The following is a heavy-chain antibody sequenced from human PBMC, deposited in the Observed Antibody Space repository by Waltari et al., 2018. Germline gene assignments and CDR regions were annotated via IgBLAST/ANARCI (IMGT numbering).Heavy chain of an antibody. J-gene: IGHJ4*02. CDR1: GYSFNSYA. Sequence: QVQLVQSGAEVKKPGASVKVSCKASGYSFNSYAMHWVRQAPGQRLEWMGWINPNSGGTNYAQKFQGRVTMTRDTSISTAYMELSRLRSDDTAVYYCARCLTMVQGVADYWGQGTLVTVSS. CDR2: INPNSGGT. CDR3: ARCLTMVQGVADY. D-gene: IGHD3-10*01. V-gene: IGHV1-2*02.